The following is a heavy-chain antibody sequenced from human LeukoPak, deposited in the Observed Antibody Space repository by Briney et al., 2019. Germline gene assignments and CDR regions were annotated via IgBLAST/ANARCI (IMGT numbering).Heavy chain of an antibody. CDR1: GFTFSSYS. D-gene: IGHD2-15*01. CDR2: ISSSSSTI. V-gene: IGHV3-48*04. Sequence: GGSLRLSCAASGFTFSSYSMNWVRQAPGKGLEWVSYISSSSSTIYYADSVKGRFTISRDNAKNSLYLQMNSLRAEDTAVYYCARALHGYCSGGSCPPSAYWGQGTLVTVSS. CDR3: ARALHGYCSGGSCPPSAY. J-gene: IGHJ4*02.